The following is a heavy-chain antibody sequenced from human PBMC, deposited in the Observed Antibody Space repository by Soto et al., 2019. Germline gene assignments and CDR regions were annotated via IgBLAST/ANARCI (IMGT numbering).Heavy chain of an antibody. CDR1: GGSISSSSYY. CDR3: ARQEEGGSGINCYFDY. Sequence: PSETLSLTCTVSGGSISSSSYYWGWIRQPPGKGLEWIGSIYYSGSTYYNPSLKIRVTIFVDTSKNQFFLKLSSVNAADPVFFFCARQEEGGSGINCYFDYWGQGTLVTVSS. D-gene: IGHD3-10*01. J-gene: IGHJ4*02. CDR2: IYYSGST. V-gene: IGHV4-39*01.